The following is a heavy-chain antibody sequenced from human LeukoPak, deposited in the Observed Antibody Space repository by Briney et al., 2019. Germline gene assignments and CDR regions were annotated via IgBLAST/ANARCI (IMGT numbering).Heavy chain of an antibody. J-gene: IGHJ4*02. D-gene: IGHD3-16*02. CDR3: SRVSVGSYHIDY. CDR2: INPDGSSI. CDR1: GFTFSSYW. Sequence: QSGGSLRLSCAASGFTFSSYWMHWVRQAPGKGLVWVSRINPDGSSITYADSVRGRFTISRDNAKNTLYLQMNSLRAEDTAVYFCSRVSVGSYHIDYWGQGTLATVSS. V-gene: IGHV3-74*01.